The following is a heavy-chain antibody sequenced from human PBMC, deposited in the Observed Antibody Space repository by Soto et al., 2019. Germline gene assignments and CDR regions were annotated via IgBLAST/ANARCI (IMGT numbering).Heavy chain of an antibody. CDR3: AKDHTYYDFWSGYFEYYYYGMDV. V-gene: IGHV3-30*18. J-gene: IGHJ6*02. CDR2: ISYDGRNK. CDR1: GFTFSSYG. Sequence: GGSLRLSCAASGFTFSSYGMHWVRQAPGKGLEWVAVISYDGRNKYYADSVKGRFTISRDNSKNTLYLQMNSLRAEDTAVYYCAKDHTYYDFWSGYFEYYYYGMDVWGQGTTVTVSS. D-gene: IGHD3-3*01.